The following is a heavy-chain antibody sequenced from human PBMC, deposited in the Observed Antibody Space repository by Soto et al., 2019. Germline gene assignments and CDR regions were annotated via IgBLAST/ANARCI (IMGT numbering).Heavy chain of an antibody. V-gene: IGHV1-18*01. CDR2: ISAYNGNT. J-gene: IGHJ3*02. D-gene: IGHD4-17*01. Sequence: ASVKVSCKASGYTFTSYGISWVRQAPGQGHEWMGWISAYNGNTNYAQKLQGRVTMTTDTSTSTAYMELRSLRSDDTAVYYCARDLYGDYAGAFDIWGQGTMVTVSS. CDR3: ARDLYGDYAGAFDI. CDR1: GYTFTSYG.